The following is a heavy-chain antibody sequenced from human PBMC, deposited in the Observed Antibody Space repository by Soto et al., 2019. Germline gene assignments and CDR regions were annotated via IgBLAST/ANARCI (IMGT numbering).Heavy chain of an antibody. Sequence: SETLSLTCTVSGGSISSYYWSWIRQPPGKGLEWIGYIYYSGSTNYNPSLKSRVTISVDTSKNQFSLKLSSVTAADTAVYYCASYSSGSIDYWGQGTLVTVSS. V-gene: IGHV4-59*01. CDR3: ASYSSGSIDY. D-gene: IGHD6-19*01. J-gene: IGHJ4*02. CDR2: IYYSGST. CDR1: GGSISSYY.